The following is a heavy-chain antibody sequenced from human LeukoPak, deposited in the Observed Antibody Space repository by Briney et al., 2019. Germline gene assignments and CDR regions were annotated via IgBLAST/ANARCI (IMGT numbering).Heavy chain of an antibody. CDR1: GGSISSYY. V-gene: IGHV4-59*12. J-gene: IGHJ5*02. CDR3: ARASRLVTIFGVVINWFDP. Sequence: PSETLSLTCTVSGGSISSYYWSWIRQPPGKGLEWIGYIYYSGSTYYNPSLKSRVTISVDRSKNQFSLKLSSVTAADTAVYYCARASRLVTIFGVVINWFDPWGQGTLVTVSS. D-gene: IGHD3-3*01. CDR2: IYYSGST.